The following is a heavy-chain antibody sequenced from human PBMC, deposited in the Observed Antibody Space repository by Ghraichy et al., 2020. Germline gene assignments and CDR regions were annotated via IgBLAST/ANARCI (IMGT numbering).Heavy chain of an antibody. J-gene: IGHJ6*02. D-gene: IGHD3-3*01. CDR2: INPNSGGT. V-gene: IGHV1-2*02. Sequence: ASVKVSCKASGYTFTGYYMHWVRQAPGQGLEWMGWINPNSGGTNYAQKFQGRVTMTRDTSISTAYMELSRLRSDDTAVYYCARDLLTDYDFWSGYYTMVGYYYGMDVWGQGTTVTVSS. CDR3: ARDLLTDYDFWSGYYTMVGYYYGMDV. CDR1: GYTFTGYY.